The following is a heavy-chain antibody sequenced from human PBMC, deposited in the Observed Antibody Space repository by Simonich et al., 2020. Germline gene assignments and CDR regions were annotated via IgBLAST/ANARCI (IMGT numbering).Heavy chain of an antibody. J-gene: IGHJ4*02. Sequence: QVQLVQSGAEVKKPGSSVKVSCKASGGTFSSYAISWVRPAPGQGLEWSVGIIPTLGIEKNAQKFQGRVTITADKSTSTAYMGLSSLRSEDTAVYYCARTNTMRELDTMVRGVDYFDYWGQGTLVTVSS. V-gene: IGHV1-69*09. CDR1: GGTFSSYA. CDR2: IIPTLGIE. D-gene: IGHD3-10*01. CDR3: ARTNTMRELDTMVRGVDYFDY.